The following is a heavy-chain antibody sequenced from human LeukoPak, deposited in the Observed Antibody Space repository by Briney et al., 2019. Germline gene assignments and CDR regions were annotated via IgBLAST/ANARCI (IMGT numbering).Heavy chain of an antibody. D-gene: IGHD1-26*01. CDR2: IYTSGST. J-gene: IGHJ4*02. CDR3: ARDGGSYFGSPNFDY. V-gene: IGHV4-4*07. CDR1: GGSISSYY. Sequence: SETLSLTCTVSGGSISSYYRSWIRQPAGKGLEWIGRIYTSGSTNYNPSLKSRVTMSVDTSKNQFSLKLSSVTAADTAVYYCARDGGSYFGSPNFDYWGQGTLVTVSS.